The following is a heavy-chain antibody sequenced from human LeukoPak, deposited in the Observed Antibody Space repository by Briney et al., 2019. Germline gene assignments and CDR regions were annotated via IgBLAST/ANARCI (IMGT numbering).Heavy chain of an antibody. Sequence: SETLSLTCTVSGGSISSGSYYWGWIRQPAGKGLEWIGRLYTSGTTNYNPSLKSRVTISVDTSKHQFSLKLSSVTAADTAVYYCARATTGFDWPLKKRPFDYWGQGTLVTVSS. J-gene: IGHJ4*02. D-gene: IGHD3-9*01. CDR2: LYTSGTT. CDR3: ARATTGFDWPLKKRPFDY. V-gene: IGHV4-61*02. CDR1: GGSISSGSYY.